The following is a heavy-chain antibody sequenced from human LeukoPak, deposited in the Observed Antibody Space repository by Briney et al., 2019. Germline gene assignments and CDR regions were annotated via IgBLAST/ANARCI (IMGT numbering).Heavy chain of an antibody. V-gene: IGHV3-48*02. CDR1: GFTFSSYG. CDR2: ISSSSSTI. Sequence: GGSLRLSCAASGFTFSSYGMHWVRQAPGKGREWVSYISSSSSTIYYADSVKGRFTISRDNAKNSLYLQMNSLRDEDTAVYYCARDAYHYGSGSSFDYWGQGTLVTVSS. J-gene: IGHJ4*02. D-gene: IGHD3-10*01. CDR3: ARDAYHYGSGSSFDY.